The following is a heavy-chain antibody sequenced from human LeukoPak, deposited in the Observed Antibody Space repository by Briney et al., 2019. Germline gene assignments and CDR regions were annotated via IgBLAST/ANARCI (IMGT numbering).Heavy chain of an antibody. V-gene: IGHV3-30*02. D-gene: IGHD2-8*01. CDR1: GFTFSSSW. CDR3: AKDRSPNLTQLIALHIDY. CDR2: IRYDGSNK. Sequence: PGGSLRLSCAASGFTFSSSWMHWVRQAPGKGLEWVAFIRYDGSNKYYADSVKGRFTISRDNSKNTLYLQMNSLRAEDTAVYYCAKDRSPNLTQLIALHIDYWGQGTLVTVSS. J-gene: IGHJ4*02.